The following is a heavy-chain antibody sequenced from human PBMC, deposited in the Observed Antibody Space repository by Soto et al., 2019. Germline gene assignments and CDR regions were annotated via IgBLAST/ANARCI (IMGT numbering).Heavy chain of an antibody. Sequence: SETLSLTCTVSGGSISSYYWSWIRQPPGKGLEWIGYIYYSGSTNYNPSLKSRVTISVDTSKNQFSLKLSSVTAADTAVYYCARDREEGGPYYYYMDVWGKGTTVTVSS. CDR1: GGSISSYY. CDR3: ARDREEGGPYYYYMDV. V-gene: IGHV4-59*01. CDR2: IYYSGST. J-gene: IGHJ6*03. D-gene: IGHD1-26*01.